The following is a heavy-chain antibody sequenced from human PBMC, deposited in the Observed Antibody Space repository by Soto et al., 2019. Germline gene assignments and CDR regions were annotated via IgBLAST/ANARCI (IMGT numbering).Heavy chain of an antibody. CDR1: GYTCTSYG. CDR3: TRVDYIVYYLDY. J-gene: IGHJ4*02. Sequence: QVQLVQYGAEVKKPGASVKVSCKASGYTCTSYGIGWVRQAPGQGLEWMGWITPFNGNTNYAQKLQGRVTITTDASTSTAYMELSSLRSDDTAVYYCTRVDYIVYYLDYWGQGTLVTVSS. D-gene: IGHD4-4*01. V-gene: IGHV1-18*01. CDR2: ITPFNGNT.